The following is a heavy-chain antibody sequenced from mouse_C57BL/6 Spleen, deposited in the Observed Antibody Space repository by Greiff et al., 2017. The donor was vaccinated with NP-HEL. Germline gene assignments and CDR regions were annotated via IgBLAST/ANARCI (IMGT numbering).Heavy chain of an antibody. D-gene: IGHD1-1*01. CDR2: IYPGDGDT. V-gene: IGHV1-82*01. J-gene: IGHJ1*03. CDR3: AEVTTVVAHWYFDV. CDR1: GYAFSSSW. Sequence: LQESGPELVKPGASVKISCKASGYAFSSSWMNWVKQRPGKGLEWIGRIYPGDGDTNYNGKFKGKATLTADKSSSTAYMQLSSLTSEDSAVYFCAEVTTVVAHWYFDVWGTGTTVTVSS.